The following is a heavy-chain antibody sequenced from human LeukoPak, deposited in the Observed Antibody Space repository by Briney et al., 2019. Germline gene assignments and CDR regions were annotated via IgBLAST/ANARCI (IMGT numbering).Heavy chain of an antibody. CDR3: AHRKNYYDSSVFDN. Sequence: SGPTLVNPTQTLTLTCTFSGFSLNTRGVGVGWIRQPPGWALESLVLIYWDDDRRYSPSLKSRLTITKDTSKNQVVLTMTNMDPVDTATYFCAHRKNYYDSSVFDNWGQGTLVTVSS. CDR1: GFSLNTRGVG. CDR2: IYWDDDR. J-gene: IGHJ4*02. V-gene: IGHV2-5*02. D-gene: IGHD3-22*01.